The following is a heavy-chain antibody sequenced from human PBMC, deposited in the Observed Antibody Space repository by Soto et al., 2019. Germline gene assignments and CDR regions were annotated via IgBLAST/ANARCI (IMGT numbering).Heavy chain of an antibody. CDR3: ARGEILWPDGGRDFDY. Sequence: EVQLVESGGGLVKPGGSLRLSCAASGFTFSSYSMNWVRQAPGKGLEWVSSISSSSSYIYYADSVKGRFTISRDNAKNSLYLQMNSLRAEDTAVYYCARGEILWPDGGRDFDYWGQGTLVTVSS. CDR2: ISSSSSYI. V-gene: IGHV3-21*01. CDR1: GFTFSSYS. D-gene: IGHD2-21*01. J-gene: IGHJ4*02.